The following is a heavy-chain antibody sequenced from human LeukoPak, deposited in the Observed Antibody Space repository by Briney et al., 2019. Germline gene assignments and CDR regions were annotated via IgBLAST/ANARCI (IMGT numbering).Heavy chain of an antibody. Sequence: GGSLRLSCAASGFTVSSNYMSWVRQAPGKGLEWGLVIYSGGSTYNADSVKGRFTITRDNSKNTLYLQMNSLRAEDTAVYYCARYLIAAAGTGWFDPWGQGTLVTVSS. CDR1: GFTVSSNY. CDR3: ARYLIAAAGTGWFDP. D-gene: IGHD6-13*01. V-gene: IGHV3-66*01. J-gene: IGHJ5*02. CDR2: IYSGGST.